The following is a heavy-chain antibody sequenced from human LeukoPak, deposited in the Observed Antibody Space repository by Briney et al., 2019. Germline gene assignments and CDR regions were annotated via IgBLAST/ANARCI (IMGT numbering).Heavy chain of an antibody. CDR2: INHSGST. CDR1: GGSFSGYY. J-gene: IGHJ5*02. CDR3: ARRGNYYGSRGWFDP. Sequence: SETLSLTCAVYGGSFSGYYWSWIRQPPGKGLEWIGEINHSGSTNYNPSLKSRVTISVDTSKNQSSLKLSSVTAADTVVYYCARRGNYYGSRGWFDPWGQGTLVTVSS. D-gene: IGHD3-10*01. V-gene: IGHV4-34*01.